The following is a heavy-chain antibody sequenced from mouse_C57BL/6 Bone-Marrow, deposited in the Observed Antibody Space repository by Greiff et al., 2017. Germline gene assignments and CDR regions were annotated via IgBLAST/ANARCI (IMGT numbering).Heavy chain of an antibody. V-gene: IGHV5-9*01. CDR1: GFTFSSYT. CDR3: ARHGYYSYWYFDV. CDR2: ISGGGGNT. Sequence: DVQLVESGGGLVKPGGSLKLSCAASGFTFSSYTMSWVRQTPEKRLEWVATISGGGGNTYYPDSVKGRFTISRDNAKNTLYLQMSSLRSEDTALYYCARHGYYSYWYFDVWGTGTTVTVSS. J-gene: IGHJ1*03. D-gene: IGHD2-3*01.